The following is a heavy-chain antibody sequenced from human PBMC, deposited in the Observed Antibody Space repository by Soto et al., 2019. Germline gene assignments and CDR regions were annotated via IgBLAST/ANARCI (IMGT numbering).Heavy chain of an antibody. J-gene: IGHJ6*02. D-gene: IGHD3-10*01. CDR1: GYTFTGYY. CDR2: INPNSGGT. CDR3: ARVGSYGSGRNSMDV. V-gene: IGHV1-2*04. Sequence: ASVKVSCKASGYTFTGYYMHWVRQAPGQGLEWMGWINPNSGGTNYAQKFQGWVTMTRDTSISTAYMELSRLRSDDTAVYYCARVGSYGSGRNSMDVWGQGTTVTVSS.